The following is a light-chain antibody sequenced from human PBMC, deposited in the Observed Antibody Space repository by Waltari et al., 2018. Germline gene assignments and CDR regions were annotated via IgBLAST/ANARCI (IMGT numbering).Light chain of an antibody. CDR2: GAS. V-gene: IGKV3-20*01. Sequence: ELVLTQSPGTLSLSPGERATLSCRASQSVSRTLAWYQQKPGQAPRLLIYGASSRATGIPDRFSGSGSGTDFSLTISRLEPEDFAVYYCQHYVRLPATFGQGTKVEIK. CDR3: QHYVRLPAT. CDR1: QSVSRT. J-gene: IGKJ1*01.